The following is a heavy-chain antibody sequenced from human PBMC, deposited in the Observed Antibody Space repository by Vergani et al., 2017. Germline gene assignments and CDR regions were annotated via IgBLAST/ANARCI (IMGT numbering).Heavy chain of an antibody. Sequence: QVQLQQWGAGLLKPSETLSLTCAVYGGSFSGNYWSWIRQPPGKGLECIGEINHSGGTNYNPSLKSRVTISVDTSKNQFSLRLSSVTAADTAVYYCARRSGIVYDIFSGTQYFFDFWGQGTLVTVSS. CDR2: INHSGGT. D-gene: IGHD3-9*01. CDR1: GGSFSGNY. J-gene: IGHJ4*02. CDR3: ARRSGIVYDIFSGTQYFFDF. V-gene: IGHV4-34*01.